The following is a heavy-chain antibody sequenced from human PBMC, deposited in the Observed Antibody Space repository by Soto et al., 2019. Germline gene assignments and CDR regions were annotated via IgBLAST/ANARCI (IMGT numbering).Heavy chain of an antibody. CDR2: ISSSSSYI. Sequence: GGSLRLSCAASGFTFSSYSMNWVRQAPGKGLEWVSSISSSSSYIYYADSVKGRFTISRDNAKNTLYLQMNSPRAEETAVYYCARDEYYGSGSYWWGQGTLVTGSS. V-gene: IGHV3-21*01. CDR1: GFTFSSYS. CDR3: ARDEYYGSGSYW. D-gene: IGHD3-10*01. J-gene: IGHJ4*02.